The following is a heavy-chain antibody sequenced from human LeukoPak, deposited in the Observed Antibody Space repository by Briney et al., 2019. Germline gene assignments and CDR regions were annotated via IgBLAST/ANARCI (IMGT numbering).Heavy chain of an antibody. V-gene: IGHV3-23*01. CDR3: AKDISGYSSGWHFDAFDI. CDR1: GFTFSSYA. CDR2: ISGSGGST. J-gene: IGHJ3*02. Sequence: GGSLRLSCAASGFTFSSYAMSWVRQAPGKGLEWVSAISGSGGSTYSADSVKGRFTIPRDNSKNTLYLQMNSLRAEDTALYYCAKDISGYSSGWHFDAFDIWGQGTMVTVSS. D-gene: IGHD6-19*01.